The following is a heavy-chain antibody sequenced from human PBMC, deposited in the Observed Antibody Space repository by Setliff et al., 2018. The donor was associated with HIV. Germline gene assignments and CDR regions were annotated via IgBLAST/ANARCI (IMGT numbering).Heavy chain of an antibody. CDR1: RSTFNSHT. D-gene: IGHD3-3*01. CDR2: IIPILGVA. V-gene: IGHV1-69*02. J-gene: IGHJ6*03. Sequence: GASVKVSCKASRSTFNSHTINWVRQAPGQGLDWMGRIIPILGVANYAQRFQGKVTITADKSTSTAYMELTSLRFDDPAMYYCVRGVQSPPHYSYYYMDAWGEGTMVTVSS. CDR3: VRGVQSPPHYSYYYMDA.